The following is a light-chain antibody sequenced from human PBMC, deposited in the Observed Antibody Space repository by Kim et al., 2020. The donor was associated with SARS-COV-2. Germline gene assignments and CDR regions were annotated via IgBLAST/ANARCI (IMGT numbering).Light chain of an antibody. Sequence: DIQMTQSPSTLSASVGDRVTITCRASQNINIWLAWYQQKPGKAPNLLIHKASTLESGVPPRFGGSGSGTEFTLTISSLQPDDSATYYCQQYDGYPLTFGGGTKLEI. CDR2: KAS. V-gene: IGKV1-5*03. CDR1: QNINIW. CDR3: QQYDGYPLT. J-gene: IGKJ4*01.